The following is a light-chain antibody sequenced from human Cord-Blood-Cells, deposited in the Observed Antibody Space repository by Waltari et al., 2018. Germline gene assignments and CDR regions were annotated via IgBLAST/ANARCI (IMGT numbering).Light chain of an antibody. CDR2: EVS. Sequence: QSALTQPASVSGSPGQSITISCTGTSSAVGGYNYVSWYQQHPGQAPKLMIYEVSNRPSGVSNRFSGSKSGNTASLTISGLQAEDEADYYCSSYTSSSTLVFGTGTKVTVL. V-gene: IGLV2-14*01. J-gene: IGLJ1*01. CDR3: SSYTSSSTLV. CDR1: SSAVGGYNY.